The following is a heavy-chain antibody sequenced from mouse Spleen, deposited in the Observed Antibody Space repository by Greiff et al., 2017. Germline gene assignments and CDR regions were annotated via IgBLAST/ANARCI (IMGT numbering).Heavy chain of an antibody. CDR1: GFNIKDDY. CDR2: IDPENGDT. V-gene: IGHV14-4*01. CDR3: TTSWAAWFAY. Sequence: EVQLQQSGAELVRPGASVKLSCTASGFNIKDDYMHWVKQRPEQGLEWIGWIDPENGDTEYASKFQGKATITADTSSNTAYLQLSSLTSEDTAVYYCTTSWAAWFAYWGQGTLVTVSA. J-gene: IGHJ3*01. D-gene: IGHD4-1*01.